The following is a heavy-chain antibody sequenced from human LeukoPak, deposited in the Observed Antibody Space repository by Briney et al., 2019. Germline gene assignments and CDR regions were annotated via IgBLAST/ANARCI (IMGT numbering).Heavy chain of an antibody. J-gene: IGHJ4*02. CDR2: ISYDGSNQ. CDR3: ARGPTEWDAGYFDY. D-gene: IGHD1-26*01. CDR1: GFTFSRYA. V-gene: IGHV3-30*04. Sequence: GGSLRLSCSASGFTFSRYAMHGVGQAPAKELDGVAFISYDGSNQYYAESVKRRFTISRDKSKNTLYLQMNSLRAEDTAVYCCARGPTEWDAGYFDYWGQGPLVSVS.